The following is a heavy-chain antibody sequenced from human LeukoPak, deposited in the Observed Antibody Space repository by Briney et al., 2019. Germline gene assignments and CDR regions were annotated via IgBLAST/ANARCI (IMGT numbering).Heavy chain of an antibody. Sequence: PGGSLRLSCAASGFTFSSYGMHWVRQAPGKGLEWVAVISYDGSNKYYADSVKGRFTISRDDSKNTLYLQMNSLKIEDTAVYYCVTDGTLDGLWYWGQGTLVTVSS. CDR1: GFTFSSYG. CDR2: ISYDGSNK. J-gene: IGHJ4*02. D-gene: IGHD3-3*01. V-gene: IGHV3-30*03. CDR3: VTDGTLDGLWY.